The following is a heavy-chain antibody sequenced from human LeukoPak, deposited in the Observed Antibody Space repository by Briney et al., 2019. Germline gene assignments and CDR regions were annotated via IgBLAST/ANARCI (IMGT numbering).Heavy chain of an antibody. CDR1: GFTFSTNG. D-gene: IGHD2-21*01. V-gene: IGHV3-30*18. J-gene: IGHJ6*02. CDR2: ISYDGSYK. Sequence: GGSLRLSCAASGFTFSTNGMHWVREAPGKGLEWVAAISYDGSYKYHADSVKGRFTISRDNSKNTLYLQMNSLRPEDTAVYYCTKDRGRIAPTAYGMDVWGQGTTVTASS. CDR3: TKDRGRIAPTAYGMDV.